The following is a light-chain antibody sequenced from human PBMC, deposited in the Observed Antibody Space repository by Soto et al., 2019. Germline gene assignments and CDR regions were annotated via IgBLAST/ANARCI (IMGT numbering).Light chain of an antibody. V-gene: IGLV3-21*01. CDR2: YDS. Sequence: SYELTQPPSVSVAPGETARISCGGNNVGSRSVHWYQQKPGQAPFLVIYYDSDRPSGIPERFSGSNSGNTATLIISRVEAGDEADYYCQVWEATGDQVVXXXGTKLTVL. CDR1: NVGSRS. CDR3: QVWEATGDQVV. J-gene: IGLJ2*01.